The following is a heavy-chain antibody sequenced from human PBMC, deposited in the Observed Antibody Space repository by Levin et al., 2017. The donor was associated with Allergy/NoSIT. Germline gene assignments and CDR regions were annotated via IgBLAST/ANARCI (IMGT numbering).Heavy chain of an antibody. CDR2: IYISGST. D-gene: IGHD1-1*01. CDR1: GGSFDSYY. CDR3: ARGRRNEYIKWFDP. J-gene: IGHJ5*02. Sequence: NPSETLSLTCTVSGGSFDSYYWTWIRQPAGKGLEWIGLIYISGSTNYNPSLKSRVTMSVDTSKSQFSLKLSSVTAADTAVYYCARGRRNEYIKWFDPWGQGTLVTVSS. V-gene: IGHV4-4*07.